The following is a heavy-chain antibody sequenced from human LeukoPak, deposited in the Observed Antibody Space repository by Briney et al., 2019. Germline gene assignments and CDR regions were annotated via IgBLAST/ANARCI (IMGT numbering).Heavy chain of an antibody. CDR1: GFTFSSYS. CDR3: AKDMEQSTYYYYGMDV. D-gene: IGHD1-26*01. V-gene: IGHV3-23*01. J-gene: IGHJ6*02. CDR2: ISGSGGST. Sequence: GGSLRLSCAASGFTFSSYSMNWVRQAPGKGLEWVSAISGSGGSTYYADSVKGRFTISRDNAKNSLYLQMNSLRAEDTALYYCAKDMEQSTYYYYGMDVWGQGTTVTVSS.